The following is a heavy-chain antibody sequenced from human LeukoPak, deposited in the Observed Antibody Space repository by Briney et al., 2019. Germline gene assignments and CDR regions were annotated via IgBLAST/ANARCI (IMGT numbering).Heavy chain of an antibody. D-gene: IGHD3-22*01. CDR2: INPNSGGT. V-gene: IGHV1-2*02. CDR1: GYTFTAYY. J-gene: IGHJ3*02. Sequence: ASVKVSCKTSGYTFTAYYMHWVRQAPGQGLEWMGWINPNSGGTNYAQKFQGRVTMTRDTSISTAYMELSRLRSDDTAVYYCARDYYDSSGFGAFDIWGQGTMVTVSS. CDR3: ARDYYDSSGFGAFDI.